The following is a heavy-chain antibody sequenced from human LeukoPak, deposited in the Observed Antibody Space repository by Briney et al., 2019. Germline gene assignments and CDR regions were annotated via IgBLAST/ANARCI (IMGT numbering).Heavy chain of an antibody. V-gene: IGHV3-23*01. CDR3: AKKDSSSWYYIGHFQH. CDR2: ISKSGST. D-gene: IGHD6-13*01. J-gene: IGHJ1*01. Sequence: GGSLRLSCAASGFTFSSFAMSWVRQAPGKGLEWVSDISKSGSTYYADSVKGRFTNSRDNSKNTLYLQMNSLRAEDTAVYYCAKKDSSSWYYIGHFQHWGQGTPITVSS. CDR1: GFTFSSFA.